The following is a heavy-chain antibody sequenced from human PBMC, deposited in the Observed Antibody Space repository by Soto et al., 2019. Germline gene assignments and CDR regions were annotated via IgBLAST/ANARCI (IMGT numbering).Heavy chain of an antibody. J-gene: IGHJ5*02. CDR2: IYYSGST. CDR3: ARPYGSGYAVNWFDP. V-gene: IGHV4-39*01. Sequence: SETLSLTCTVSGGSISSSSYYWGWIRQPPGKGPEWIGSIYYSGSTYYNPSLKSRVTISVDTSKNQFSLKLTSVTAADTAVYYCARPYGSGYAVNWFDPWGQGTPVTVSS. D-gene: IGHD3-10*01. CDR1: GGSISSSSYY.